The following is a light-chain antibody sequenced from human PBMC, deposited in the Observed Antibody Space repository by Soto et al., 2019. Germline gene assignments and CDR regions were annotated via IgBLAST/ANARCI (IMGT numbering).Light chain of an antibody. V-gene: IGLV2-11*01. CDR1: SSDVGGYNY. CDR3: CSYAGIYTFYV. J-gene: IGLJ1*01. CDR2: DVT. Sequence: QSALTQPRSVSGSPGQSVTISCTGTSSDVGGYNYVSWYQQHPGKAPKLMIYDVTKRPSGVPDRFSGSKSGNTASLTISGLQAEDEADYYCCSYAGIYTFYVSGTG.